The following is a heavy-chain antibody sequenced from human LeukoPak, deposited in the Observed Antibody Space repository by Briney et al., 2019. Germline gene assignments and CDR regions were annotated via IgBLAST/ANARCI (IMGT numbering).Heavy chain of an antibody. D-gene: IGHD3-22*01. J-gene: IGHJ4*02. V-gene: IGHV4-59*13. CDR2: IHYTGRT. CDR3: ARGRPDHQNSDYWDY. Sequence: PSETLSLTCTIYRGSISTYYWSWIRQTPGTTLEWIGNIHYTGRTRYNPSLESRVTMSLDTPKNEFSLRLTSMTAADSAVYYCARGRPDHQNSDYWDYWGQGILVTVSS. CDR1: RGSISTYY.